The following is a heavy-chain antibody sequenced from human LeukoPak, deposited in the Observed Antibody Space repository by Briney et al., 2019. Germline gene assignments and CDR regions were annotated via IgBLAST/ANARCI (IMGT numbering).Heavy chain of an antibody. D-gene: IGHD2-15*01. CDR2: ISAYDGRT. Sequence: ASVKVSCKASGFPLNTYGISWVRQAPGHGLVWVGWISAYDGRTNYAQRFQGRVPLTGDTPTTTVSMELRSLRPDDTAVYYCARDCPFYIGFPRNWADPWGQGTLVTVSS. CDR1: GFPLNTYG. J-gene: IGHJ5*02. V-gene: IGHV1-18*01. CDR3: ARDCPFYIGFPRNWADP.